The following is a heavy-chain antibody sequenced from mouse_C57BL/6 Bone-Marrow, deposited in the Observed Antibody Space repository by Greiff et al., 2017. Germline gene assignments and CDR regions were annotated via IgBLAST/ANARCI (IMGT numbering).Heavy chain of an antibody. CDR1: GYTFTGYW. Sequence: VQLQQSGAELMKPGASVKLSCKATGYTFTGYWIEWVKQRPGHGLEWIGEILPGSGSTNYNEKLKGKATFTADTSSNTAYMQLSSLTTEDSAIYDLERSGNYEAWFAYWGQGTLVTVSA. J-gene: IGHJ3*01. CDR2: ILPGSGST. V-gene: IGHV1-9*01. CDR3: ERSGNYEAWFAY. D-gene: IGHD2-1*01.